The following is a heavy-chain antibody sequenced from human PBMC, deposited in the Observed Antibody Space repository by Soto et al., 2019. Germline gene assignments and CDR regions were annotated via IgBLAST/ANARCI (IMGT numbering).Heavy chain of an antibody. D-gene: IGHD6-13*01. V-gene: IGHV4-39*01. CDR1: GGSISSSSYY. Sequence: SXTLSLTCTVSGGSISSSSYYWVWIRQPPGKGVEWIGSIYYSGSTYYNPSLKSRVTISVDTSKNQFSLKLSSVTAADTAVYYCARRQSSSWYGLWGQGTLVTVSS. CDR2: IYYSGST. CDR3: ARRQSSSWYGL. J-gene: IGHJ4*02.